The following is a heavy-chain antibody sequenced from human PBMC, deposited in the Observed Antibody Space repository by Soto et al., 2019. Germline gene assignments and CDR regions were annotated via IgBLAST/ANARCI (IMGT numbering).Heavy chain of an antibody. CDR3: ARDEARYSSSWYLDY. CDR1: GFTFSSYG. J-gene: IGHJ4*02. D-gene: IGHD6-13*01. Sequence: QVQLVESGGGVVQPGRSLRLSCAASGFTFSSYGMHWVRQAPGKGLEWVAVIWYDGSNKYYADSVKGRFTISRDNFKNTLYLQMNSLRAEDTAVYYCARDEARYSSSWYLDYWGQGTLVTVSS. CDR2: IWYDGSNK. V-gene: IGHV3-33*01.